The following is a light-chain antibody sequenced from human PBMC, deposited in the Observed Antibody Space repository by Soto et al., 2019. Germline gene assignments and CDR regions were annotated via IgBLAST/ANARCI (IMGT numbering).Light chain of an antibody. CDR2: LGS. Sequence: DIVMTQSPLSLPVTPGEPASISRRPSQSLLHSNGYYYLDWYLQKPGQSPQLLIYLGSNRASGVPDRFSGSGSGTDFTLKISRVEAEDVGVYYCMQALQTRTFGQGTKVDIK. CDR1: QSLLHSNGYYY. V-gene: IGKV2-28*01. J-gene: IGKJ1*01. CDR3: MQALQTRT.